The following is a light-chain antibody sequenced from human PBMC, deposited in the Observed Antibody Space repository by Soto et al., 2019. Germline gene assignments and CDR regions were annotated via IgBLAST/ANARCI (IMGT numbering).Light chain of an antibody. CDR1: SGHSNFA. CDR3: HTWGTGTWV. V-gene: IGLV4-69*01. CDR2: VNSDGSH. Sequence: QSVLTQSPSASASLGDSVRLTCTLSSGHSNFAIAWHQQQPEKGPRYLMKVNSDGSHSKGDGIPDRFSGSSSGTERHLTISSLQSEDEADYYCHTWGTGTWVFGGGTKVTVL. J-gene: IGLJ3*02.